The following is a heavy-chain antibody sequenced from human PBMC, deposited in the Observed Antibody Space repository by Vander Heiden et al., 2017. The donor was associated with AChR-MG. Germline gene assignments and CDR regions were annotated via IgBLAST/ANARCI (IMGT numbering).Heavy chain of an antibody. V-gene: IGHV2-26*01. J-gene: IGHJ3*02. CDR2: IFSSGEK. D-gene: IGHD3-22*01. CDR3: ARISEYYYDTSGYYGAFDM. Sequence: QVTLKESGPALVKPTETLTLTYTVSGFSLRKARMGVSWIRQPPGKALEWLAHIFSSGEKSYSTSLKSRLTISKDTSKSQMVLTTTNMDPGDTATYYCARISEYYYDTSGYYGAFDMWGQGTVVTVSS. CDR1: GFSLRKARMG.